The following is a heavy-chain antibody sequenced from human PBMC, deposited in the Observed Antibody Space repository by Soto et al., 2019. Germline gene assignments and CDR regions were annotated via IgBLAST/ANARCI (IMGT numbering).Heavy chain of an antibody. CDR1: GGSISSSNW. CDR3: ARGIAAAGPIDY. CDR2: IYHSGST. V-gene: IGHV4-4*01. J-gene: IGHJ4*02. Sequence: QVQLQESGPGLVKPSGTLSLTCAVSGGSISSSNWWSWVRQPPGKGLEWIGEIYHSGSTNYNPSLKSRVSISVAKSKNQFSLNLSSVAPADTAVYCCARGIAAAGPIDYWGQGTLVTVSS. D-gene: IGHD6-13*01.